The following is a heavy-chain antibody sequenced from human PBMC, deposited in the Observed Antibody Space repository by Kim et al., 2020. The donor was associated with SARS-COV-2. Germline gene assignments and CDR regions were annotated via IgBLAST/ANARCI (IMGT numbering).Heavy chain of an antibody. D-gene: IGHD2-15*01. CDR1: GGSFSGYY. Sequence: SETLSLTCAVYGGSFSGYYWSWIRQPPGKGLEWIGEINHSGSTNYNPSLKSRVTISVDTSKNQFSLKLSSVTAADTAVYYCARGDIVVVVAASRNWFDP. CDR3: ARGDIVVVVAASRNWFDP. CDR2: INHSGST. V-gene: IGHV4-34*01. J-gene: IGHJ5*02.